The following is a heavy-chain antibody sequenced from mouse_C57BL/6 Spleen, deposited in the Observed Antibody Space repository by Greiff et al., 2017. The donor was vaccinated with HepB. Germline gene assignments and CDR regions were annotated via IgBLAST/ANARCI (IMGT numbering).Heavy chain of an antibody. J-gene: IGHJ4*01. CDR2: IYPSDSET. V-gene: IGHV1-61*01. D-gene: IGHD1-1*01. Sequence: QVRLQQPGAELVRPGSSVKLSCKASGYTFTSYWMDWVKQRPGQGLEWIGNIYPSDSETHYNQKFKDKATLTVDKSSSTAYMQLSSLTSEDSAVYYCAKGITTVVGYYAMDYWGQGTSVTVSS. CDR1: GYTFTSYW. CDR3: AKGITTVVGYYAMDY.